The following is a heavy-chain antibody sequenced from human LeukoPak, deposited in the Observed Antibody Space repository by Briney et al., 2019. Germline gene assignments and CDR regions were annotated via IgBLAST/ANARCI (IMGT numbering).Heavy chain of an antibody. Sequence: GASVKVSCKVSRYTLTELSMHWVRQAPGKGREWMGGFDPEDGETIYAQKFQGRVTMTEDTSTDTAYMELSSLRSEDTAVYYCATAVWWYHRHDTTVTTEYWGQGTLVTVSS. CDR3: ATAVWWYHRHDTTVTTEY. V-gene: IGHV1-24*01. CDR1: RYTLTELS. CDR2: FDPEDGET. J-gene: IGHJ4*02. D-gene: IGHD4-17*01.